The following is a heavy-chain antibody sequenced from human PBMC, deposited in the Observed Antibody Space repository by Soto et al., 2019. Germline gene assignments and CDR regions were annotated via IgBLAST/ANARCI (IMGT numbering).Heavy chain of an antibody. CDR2: ISDSGST. CDR1: GGSISRYY. V-gene: IGHV4-59*01. CDR3: ARGARKTHFDY. J-gene: IGHJ4*02. Sequence: PSETLSLTCTVSGGSISRYYWSWTRQPPGKGLEWIGYISDSGSTNYNPSLKSRVTVSVDTSKNQFSLKLSSVTPADTAVYYCARGARKTHFDYWGQGTLVTVSS.